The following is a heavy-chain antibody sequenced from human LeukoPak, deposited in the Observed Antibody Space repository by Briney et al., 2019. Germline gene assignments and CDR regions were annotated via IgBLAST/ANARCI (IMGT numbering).Heavy chain of an antibody. CDR3: VTRYIVATPLDY. CDR2: IYHSGST. CDR1: GYSISSCYY. J-gene: IGHJ4*02. D-gene: IGHD5-12*01. V-gene: IGHV4-38-2*01. Sequence: SETLSLTCAVSGYSISSCYYWGWIRQPPGKGLEWIGSIYHSGSTYYNPSLKSRVTISVDTSKNQFSLKLSSVTAADTAVYYCVTRYIVATPLDYWGQGTLVTVSS.